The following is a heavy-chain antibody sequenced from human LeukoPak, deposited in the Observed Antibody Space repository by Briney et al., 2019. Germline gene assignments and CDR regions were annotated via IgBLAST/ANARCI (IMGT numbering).Heavy chain of an antibody. V-gene: IGHV3-21*01. Sequence: GGSLRLSCAASGFTFSSYSMTWVRQAPGEGLEWVSSISSSSSYIYYADSVKGRLTISRDNAKNSLYLQMNSLRAEDTAVYYCARVFDGAAFDIWGQGTMVTVSS. CDR2: ISSSSSYI. CDR1: GFTFSSYS. CDR3: ARVFDGAAFDI. D-gene: IGHD3-10*02. J-gene: IGHJ3*02.